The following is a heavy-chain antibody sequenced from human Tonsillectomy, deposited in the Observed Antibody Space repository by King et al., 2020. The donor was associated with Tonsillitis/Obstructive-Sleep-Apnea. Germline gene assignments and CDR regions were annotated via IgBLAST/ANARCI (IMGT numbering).Heavy chain of an antibody. Sequence: QLQESGPGLVKPSETLSLTCTVSGGSISSSSYYWGWIRQPPGKGLEWIGSIYYSGSTYYNPSLKSRVTISVDTSKNQFSLKLSSVTAADTAVYYCARHVLRFLDPDAFDIWGQGTMVTVSS. CDR3: ARHVLRFLDPDAFDI. D-gene: IGHD3-3*01. CDR2: IYYSGST. J-gene: IGHJ3*02. CDR1: GGSISSSSYY. V-gene: IGHV4-39*01.